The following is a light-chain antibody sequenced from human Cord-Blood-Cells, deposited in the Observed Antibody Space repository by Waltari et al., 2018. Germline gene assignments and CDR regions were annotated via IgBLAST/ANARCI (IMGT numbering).Light chain of an antibody. Sequence: DIQTSQSPSTLSASVGDRVTITCRASQTISSWLAWYQQKPGKAPKLLIYDASSLECGVPSRFSGSGSGTEFTLTISSLQPDDFATYYCQQYNSYSWTFGQGTKVEIK. CDR3: QQYNSYSWT. CDR2: DAS. J-gene: IGKJ1*01. V-gene: IGKV1-5*01. CDR1: QTISSW.